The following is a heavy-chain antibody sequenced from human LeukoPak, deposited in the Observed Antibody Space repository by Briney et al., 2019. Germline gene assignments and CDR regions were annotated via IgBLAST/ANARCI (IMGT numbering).Heavy chain of an antibody. J-gene: IGHJ4*02. Sequence: SETLSLTCTVSADSVSSGSYYWSWIRQPPGKGLEWIRYIYYNGNTNYNPSLKSRVTISVDTSKNQFSLKLSSVTAADTAVYYCARDRRYSYGYVVDYWGQGTLVTVSS. CDR2: IYYNGNT. CDR1: ADSVSSGSYY. CDR3: ARDRRYSYGYVVDY. D-gene: IGHD5-18*01. V-gene: IGHV4-61*01.